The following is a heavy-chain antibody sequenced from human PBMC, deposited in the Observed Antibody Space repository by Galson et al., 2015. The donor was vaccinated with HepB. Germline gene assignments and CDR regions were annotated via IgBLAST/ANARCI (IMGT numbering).Heavy chain of an antibody. CDR2: IYYSGST. CDR3: ARGRRYSSGWSPPIFDY. Sequence: TLSLTCTVSGGSLSSYYWSWIRQPPGKGLEWIGYIYYSGSTNYNPSLKSRVTISVDTSKNQFSLKLSSVTAADTAVYYCARGRRYSSGWSPPIFDYWGQGTLVTVSS. V-gene: IGHV4-59*08. J-gene: IGHJ4*02. D-gene: IGHD6-19*01. CDR1: GGSLSSYY.